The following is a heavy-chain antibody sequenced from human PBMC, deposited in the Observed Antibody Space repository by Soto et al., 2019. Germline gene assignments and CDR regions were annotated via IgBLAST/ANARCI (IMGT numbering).Heavy chain of an antibody. CDR1: GGSVNSDSYY. V-gene: IGHV4-61*03. Sequence: QVQLQESGPGLVKPSETLSLTCTVSGGSVNSDSYYWTWIRQPPGKRLEWIGSLYYSGSTNYNPSLKGRVTISVATSKNHFSRKVSSVTVADTAVYFCARDSREFSSSGGLDVWGQGTTVTVSS. D-gene: IGHD3-10*01. CDR2: LYYSGST. CDR3: ARDSREFSSSGGLDV. J-gene: IGHJ6*02.